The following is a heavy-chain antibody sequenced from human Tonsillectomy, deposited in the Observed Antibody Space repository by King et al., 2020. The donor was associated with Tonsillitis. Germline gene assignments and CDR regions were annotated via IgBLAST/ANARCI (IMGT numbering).Heavy chain of an antibody. D-gene: IGHD6-6*01. J-gene: IGHJ3*02. CDR1: GSGITNYW. CDR3: ARPLRAARPFDAFDI. CDR2: IYPTDSET. Sequence: QLVQSGAEVKKPGESLKISCKGTGSGITNYWIGWVRQMPGKGLEWMGIIYPTDSETRYSPSFQGQVTISADKSITTAYLQWGSLKASDTAMYYCARPLRAARPFDAFDIWGQGTMVTVSS. V-gene: IGHV5-51*01.